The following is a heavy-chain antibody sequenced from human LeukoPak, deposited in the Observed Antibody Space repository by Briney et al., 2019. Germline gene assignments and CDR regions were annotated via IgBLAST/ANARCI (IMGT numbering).Heavy chain of an antibody. Sequence: PGGSLRLSCAVSGLTFSSFAMSWVRQAPGKGLEWVSVITGSAGATWYADAVKGRFTISRDNSKNTMYLQMNSLGAEDTALYYCAKMKGATEYYYYAMDVWGKGTMVSVSS. CDR2: ITGSAGAT. V-gene: IGHV3-23*01. J-gene: IGHJ6*04. CDR3: AKMKGATEYYYYAMDV. CDR1: GLTFSSFA. D-gene: IGHD5-24*01.